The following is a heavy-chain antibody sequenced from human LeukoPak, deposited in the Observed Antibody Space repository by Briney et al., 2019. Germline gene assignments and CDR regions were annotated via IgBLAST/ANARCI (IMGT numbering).Heavy chain of an antibody. CDR2: ISGSGGST. J-gene: IGHJ3*02. D-gene: IGHD3-10*01. CDR3: AKGPLITMVRGVISAFDI. Sequence: GGSLRLSCAASGFTFSRYAMSWVRQAPGKGLEWVSAISGSGGSTYYADSVKGRFTISRDNSKNTLYLQMNSLRAEDMAVYYCAKGPLITMVRGVISAFDIWGQGTMVTVSS. V-gene: IGHV3-23*01. CDR1: GFTFSRYA.